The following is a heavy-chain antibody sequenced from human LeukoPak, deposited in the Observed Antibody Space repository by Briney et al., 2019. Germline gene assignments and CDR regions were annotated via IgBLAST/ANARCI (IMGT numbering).Heavy chain of an antibody. J-gene: IGHJ4*02. CDR3: ARHLVVAATLSLFD. CDR2: IDPSDSYT. V-gene: IGHV5-10-1*01. Sequence: GESPKISCKGSGYSFTSYWISWVRQMPGKGLEWMGRIDPSDSYTNYSPSFQGHVTISADKSISTAYLQWSSLKASDTAMYYCARHLVVAATLSLFDWGQGTLVTVSS. D-gene: IGHD2-15*01. CDR1: GYSFTSYW.